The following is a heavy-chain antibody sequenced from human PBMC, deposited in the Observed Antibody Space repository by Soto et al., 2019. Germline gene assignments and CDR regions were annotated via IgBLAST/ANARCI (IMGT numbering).Heavy chain of an antibody. V-gene: IGHV4-39*01. D-gene: IGHD3-3*01. CDR2: IYYSGST. Sequence: SETLSLTCTVSGGSISSSSYYWGWIRQPPGKGLEWIGSIYYSGSTHYNPSLKSRVTISVDTSKNQFSLKLSSVTAADTAVYSCARSYYDFWSGSTLYYYGMDVWGQGTTVTVSS. CDR1: GGSISSSSYY. J-gene: IGHJ6*02. CDR3: ARSYYDFWSGSTLYYYGMDV.